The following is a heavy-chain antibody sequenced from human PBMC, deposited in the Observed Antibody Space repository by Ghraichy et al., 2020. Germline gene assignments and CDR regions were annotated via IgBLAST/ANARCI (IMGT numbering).Heavy chain of an antibody. CDR3: ARWGGDYDFWSGYYVGYYYYGMDV. CDR2: INHSGST. V-gene: IGHV4-34*01. Sequence: SETLSLTCAVYGGSFSGYYWSWIRQPPGKGLEWIGEINHSGSTNYNPSLKSRVTISVDTSKNQFSLKLSSVTAADTAVYYCARWGGDYDFWSGYYVGYYYYGMDVWGQGTTVTVSS. D-gene: IGHD3-3*01. J-gene: IGHJ6*02. CDR1: GGSFSGYY.